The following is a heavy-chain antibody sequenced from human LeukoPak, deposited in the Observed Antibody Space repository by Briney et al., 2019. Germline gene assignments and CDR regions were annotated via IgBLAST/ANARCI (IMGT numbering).Heavy chain of an antibody. D-gene: IGHD3-16*01. CDR3: ARDGGHSWDFDY. Sequence: GGSLRLSCAGSGFIFSDFYINWIRQSPGKGLEWLAYISPDGSYTTYGDSVKGRFVISRDNAKNSVSLQINSLRVEDTAVYYCARDGGHSWDFDYWGQGALVTVSS. CDR2: ISPDGSYT. V-gene: IGHV3-11*06. J-gene: IGHJ4*02. CDR1: GFIFSDFY.